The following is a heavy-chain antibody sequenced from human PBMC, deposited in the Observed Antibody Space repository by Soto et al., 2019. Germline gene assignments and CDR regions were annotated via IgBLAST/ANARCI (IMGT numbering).Heavy chain of an antibody. V-gene: IGHV3-48*03. J-gene: IGHJ4*02. CDR2: ISGSNNNI. Sequence: GGSLRLSCAVSGFNLRNYEMNWVRQVPGKGLEWISKISGSNNNIYYADSVQGRLTISRDDANNVLFLQMNSLRAEDTATYHCATEELCGADCYFFKHWGQGTLVTVSS. CDR3: ATEELCGADCYFFKH. CDR1: GFNLRNYE. D-gene: IGHD2-21*02.